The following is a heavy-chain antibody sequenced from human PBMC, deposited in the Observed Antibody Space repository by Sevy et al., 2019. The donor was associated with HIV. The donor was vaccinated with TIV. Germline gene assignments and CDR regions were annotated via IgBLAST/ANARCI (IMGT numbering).Heavy chain of an antibody. CDR1: SGFTFSSYW. CDR3: ARGTYYYDSSGYYHDVFDV. V-gene: IGHV3-7*03. D-gene: IGHD3-22*01. Sequence: GGSLRLSCAASSGFTFSSYWMSWVRQAPGKGLEWVANIKQDGSVKHHVDSVRGRFTISRDNAKNSLYLQMKRLRVEDTAVYYCARGTYYYDSSGYYHDVFDVWGQGTMVTVSS. J-gene: IGHJ3*01. CDR2: IKQDGSVK.